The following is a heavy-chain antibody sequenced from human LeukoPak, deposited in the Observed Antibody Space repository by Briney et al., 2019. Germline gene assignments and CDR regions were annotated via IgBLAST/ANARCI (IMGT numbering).Heavy chain of an antibody. J-gene: IGHJ4*02. CDR2: ISGSGGST. D-gene: IGHD3-10*01. Sequence: PGGSLRLSCAASGFTFSSYAMSWVRQAPGHGLEWVSAISGSGGSTYYADSVKGRFTISRDNSKNTLYLQMNSLRAEDTAVYYCATPPDYYGSGSYYTSNWGQGTLVTVSS. CDR1: GFTFSSYA. V-gene: IGHV3-23*01. CDR3: ATPPDYYGSGSYYTSN.